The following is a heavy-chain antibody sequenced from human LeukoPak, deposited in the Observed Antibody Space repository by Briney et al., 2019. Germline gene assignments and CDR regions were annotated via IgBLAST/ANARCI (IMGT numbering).Heavy chain of an antibody. CDR3: ARARPTYCGGDCPIPGAFDI. D-gene: IGHD2-21*02. Sequence: GASVKVSCKASGYTFTGYYMHWVRQAPGPGLAWVGWVNPNSGGTNYAQKFQGWVTMTRDTSISTAYMELSRLRSDDTAVYYCARARPTYCGGDCPIPGAFDIWGQGTMVTVSS. CDR1: GYTFTGYY. J-gene: IGHJ3*02. V-gene: IGHV1-2*04. CDR2: VNPNSGGT.